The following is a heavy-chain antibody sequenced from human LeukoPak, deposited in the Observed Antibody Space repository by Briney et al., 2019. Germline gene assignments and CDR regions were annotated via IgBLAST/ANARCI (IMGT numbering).Heavy chain of an antibody. Sequence: PSETLSLTCTVSGGSISSSSYYWGWIRQPPGKGLEWFGSIYYSGSTYYNPSLKSRVTISVDTSKNQFSLKLSSVTAADTAVYYCARHEYYYDSSGLSGFDYWGQGTLVTVSS. CDR1: GGSISSSSYY. CDR2: IYYSGST. CDR3: ARHEYYYDSSGLSGFDY. J-gene: IGHJ4*02. V-gene: IGHV4-39*01. D-gene: IGHD3-22*01.